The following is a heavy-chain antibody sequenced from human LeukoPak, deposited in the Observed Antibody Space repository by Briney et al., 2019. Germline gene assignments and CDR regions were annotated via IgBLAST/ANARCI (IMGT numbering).Heavy chain of an antibody. D-gene: IGHD3-22*01. J-gene: IGHJ4*02. CDR3: ARHDYYDSSGYYYGGDFDY. Sequence: SETLSLTCAVSGYSISSGYSWGWIRQPPGKGLEWIGSIYHSGSTYYNPSLKSRVTISVDTSKNQFSLKLSSVTAADTAVYYCARHDYYDSSGYYYGGDFDYWGQGTLVTVSS. CDR1: GYSISSGYS. CDR2: IYHSGST. V-gene: IGHV4-38-2*01.